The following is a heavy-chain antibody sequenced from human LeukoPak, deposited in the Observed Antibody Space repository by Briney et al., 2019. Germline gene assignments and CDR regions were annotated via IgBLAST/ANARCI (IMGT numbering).Heavy chain of an antibody. V-gene: IGHV3-43*01. CDR3: ATEAQRYFHH. Sequence: GGSLRLSCAASGFVFDGYTMHWVRQAPEKRLEWVSLITWDGGSSYYGDSVKGRFTISRDNSKNSLYLQMNSLRTEDTALYYCATEAQRYFHHWGQGTLVTVSS. CDR1: GFVFDGYT. J-gene: IGHJ1*01. CDR2: ITWDGGSS.